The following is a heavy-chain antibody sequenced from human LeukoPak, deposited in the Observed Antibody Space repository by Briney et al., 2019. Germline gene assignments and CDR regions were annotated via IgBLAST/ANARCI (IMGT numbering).Heavy chain of an antibody. D-gene: IGHD6-19*01. CDR2: TNINSGYT. V-gene: IGHV1-8*03. Sequence: GASVKVSCKASGYTLSTYDINWVRQATGQGLEWMGWTNINSGYTGYAQKFQGRLTITRNTSINTAYMELSSLRSEDTAVYYCARVAGSIDYWGQGTLVTVSS. CDR1: GYTLSTYD. CDR3: ARVAGSIDY. J-gene: IGHJ4*02.